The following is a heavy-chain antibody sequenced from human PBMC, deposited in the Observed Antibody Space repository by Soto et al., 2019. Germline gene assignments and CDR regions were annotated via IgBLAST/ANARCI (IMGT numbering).Heavy chain of an antibody. J-gene: IGHJ5*02. V-gene: IGHV4-34*01. CDR2: INHSGST. CDR3: ARGGGFGFNWFER. Sequence: SETVSLTCAFYVGSFSGYYWSWIREPPGKGLEWIGEINHSGSTNYNPSLKSRVTISVDTSKNQFSLKLSSVTAADTAVYYCARGGGFGFNWFERLGQGTLVIVSS. D-gene: IGHD3-10*01. CDR1: VGSFSGYY.